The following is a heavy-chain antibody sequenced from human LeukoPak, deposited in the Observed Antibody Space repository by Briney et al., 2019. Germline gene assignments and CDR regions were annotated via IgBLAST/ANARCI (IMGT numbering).Heavy chain of an antibody. CDR3: ARGLRDGYSNYWYFDL. CDR1: GFTVSSNY. J-gene: IGHJ2*01. V-gene: IGHV3-66*01. CDR2: IYNAGTT. Sequence: GGSLRLSCVASGFTVSSNYMNWVRQAPGKGLEWVSIIYNAGTTFYTNSVKGRFTISRDNSKNTLFLQINSLRAEDTAVYYCARGLRDGYSNYWYFDLWGRGTLVTVSS. D-gene: IGHD5-24*01.